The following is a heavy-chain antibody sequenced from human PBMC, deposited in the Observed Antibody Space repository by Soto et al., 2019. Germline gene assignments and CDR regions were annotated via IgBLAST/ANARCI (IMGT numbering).Heavy chain of an antibody. V-gene: IGHV1-18*01. Sequence: GASVKVSCKASGYTFTSYGISWVRQAPGQGLEWMGWISAYNGNTNYAQKLQGRVTMTTDTSTSTAYMELRSLRSDDTAVYYCARANIVLVPAANNPWIYTRGQRTLLTVSS. CDR3: ARANIVLVPAANNPWIYT. CDR1: GYTFTSYG. CDR2: ISAYNGNT. J-gene: IGHJ5*02. D-gene: IGHD2-2*01.